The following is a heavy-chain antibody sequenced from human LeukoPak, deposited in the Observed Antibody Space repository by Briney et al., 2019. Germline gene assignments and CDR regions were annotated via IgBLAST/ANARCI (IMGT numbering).Heavy chain of an antibody. Sequence: AGGSLRLSCAASGFTFSSYAMSWVRQAPGKGLEWVSAISGSGGSTYYADSVKGQFTISRDNSKNTLYLQMNSLRAEDTAVYYCAREDYVWGRYRYDAFDIWGQGTMVTVSS. V-gene: IGHV3-23*01. D-gene: IGHD3-16*02. CDR1: GFTFSSYA. J-gene: IGHJ3*02. CDR2: ISGSGGST. CDR3: AREDYVWGRYRYDAFDI.